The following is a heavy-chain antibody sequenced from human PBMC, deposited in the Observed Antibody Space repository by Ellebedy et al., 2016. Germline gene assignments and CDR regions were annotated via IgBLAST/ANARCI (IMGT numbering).Heavy chain of an antibody. CDR1: GYTFTSYD. J-gene: IGHJ4*02. V-gene: IGHV1-8*01. CDR3: ARGARGDDAFITIFGVVIPFFDY. Sequence: ASVKVSCKASGYTFTSYDINWVRQATGQGLEWMGWMNPNSGNTGYAQKLQGRVTMTTDTSTSTAYMELRSLRSDDTAVYYCARGARGDDAFITIFGVVIPFFDYWGQGTLVTVSS. CDR2: MNPNSGNT. D-gene: IGHD3-3*01.